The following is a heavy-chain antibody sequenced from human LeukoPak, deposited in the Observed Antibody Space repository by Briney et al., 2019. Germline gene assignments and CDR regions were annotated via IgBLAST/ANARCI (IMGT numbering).Heavy chain of an antibody. Sequence: SETLSLTCAVYGGSFSGYYWSWIRQPPGKGLEWIGEINQSGSGSSNYNPSLKSRLTISVDTSKNQFSLKLSSVTAADTAVYYCARDFRGGYDFWSGYYTPYYFDYWGQGTLVTVSP. D-gene: IGHD3-3*01. V-gene: IGHV4-34*01. CDR1: GGSFSGYY. J-gene: IGHJ4*02. CDR3: ARDFRGGYDFWSGYYTPYYFDY. CDR2: INQSGSGSS.